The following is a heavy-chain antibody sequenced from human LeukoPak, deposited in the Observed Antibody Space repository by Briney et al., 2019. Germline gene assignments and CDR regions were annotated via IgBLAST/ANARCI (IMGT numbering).Heavy chain of an antibody. J-gene: IGHJ4*02. V-gene: IGHV3-23*01. Sequence: PGGSLRLSCAASGFTFSSYGMSWVRQAPGKGLEWVSLISGSGGSTYYAGSVKGRFTISRDNSKNTLYLQMNSLRAEDTAVYYCAKDRGTRYFPLDQIDYWGQGTLVTVAS. D-gene: IGHD3-9*01. CDR2: ISGSGGST. CDR1: GFTFSSYG. CDR3: AKDRGTRYFPLDQIDY.